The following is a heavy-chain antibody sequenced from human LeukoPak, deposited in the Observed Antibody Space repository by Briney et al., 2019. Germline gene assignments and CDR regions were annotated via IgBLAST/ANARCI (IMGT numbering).Heavy chain of an antibody. CDR2: INHSGST. CDR3: ARGIRSYGAKVPAPAIGPNKY. J-gene: IGHJ4*02. D-gene: IGHD2-2*01. V-gene: IGHV4-34*01. CDR1: GGSYSRYY. Sequence: PSETLSLTCAVYGGSYSRYYWSWIRQPPGKGLEWIGEINHSGSTNYNPSLKSRVTISVDTSKNQFSLKLSPVTAADTAVYYCARGIRSYGAKVPAPAIGPNKYWGQGTLVTVSS.